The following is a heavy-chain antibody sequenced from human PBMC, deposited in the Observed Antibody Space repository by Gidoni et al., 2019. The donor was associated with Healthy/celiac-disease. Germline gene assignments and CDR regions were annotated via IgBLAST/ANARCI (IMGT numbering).Heavy chain of an antibody. CDR3: AKVFWDSVVVAEAGAFDI. CDR2: ISGSGGST. CDR1: GFTFSSYA. Sequence: EVQLVESGGGLVQPGGSLRLSCAASGFTFSSYAMSWVRQAPGKGLEWVSAISGSGGSTYYADSVKGRFTISRDNSKNTLYLQMNSLRAEDTAVYYCAKVFWDSVVVAEAGAFDIWGQGTMVTVSS. V-gene: IGHV3-23*04. D-gene: IGHD2-15*01. J-gene: IGHJ3*02.